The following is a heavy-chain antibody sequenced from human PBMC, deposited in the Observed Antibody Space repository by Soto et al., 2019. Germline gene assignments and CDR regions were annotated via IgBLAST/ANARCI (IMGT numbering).Heavy chain of an antibody. CDR2: INPNSGGT. Sequence: ASVKVSCKASGYTFTGYYMHWVRQAPGQGLEWMGWINPNSGGTNYAQRFQGRVTVTRDTSISTAYMELSRLRSDDTAVYYCARVYYYDSSGADYWGQGTLVTVSS. CDR3: ARVYYYDSSGADY. J-gene: IGHJ4*02. CDR1: GYTFTGYY. V-gene: IGHV1-2*02. D-gene: IGHD3-22*01.